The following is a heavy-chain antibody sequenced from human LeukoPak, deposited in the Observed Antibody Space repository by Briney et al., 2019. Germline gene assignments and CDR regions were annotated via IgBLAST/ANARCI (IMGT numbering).Heavy chain of an antibody. Sequence: SETLSLTCAVYGGSFSGYYWSWIRQPPGKGPEWIGEINHSGSTNYNPSLKSRVTISVDTSKNQFSLKLSSVTAADTAVYYCARDRYYYGSGSYGLNWFDPWGQGTLVTVSS. D-gene: IGHD3-10*01. CDR1: GGSFSGYY. J-gene: IGHJ5*02. CDR2: INHSGST. CDR3: ARDRYYYGSGSYGLNWFDP. V-gene: IGHV4-34*01.